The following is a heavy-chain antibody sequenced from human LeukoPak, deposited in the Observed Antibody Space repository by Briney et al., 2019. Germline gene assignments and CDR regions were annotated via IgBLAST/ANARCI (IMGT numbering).Heavy chain of an antibody. CDR2: IYPGDSDT. J-gene: IGHJ4*02. D-gene: IGHD2-2*01. Sequence: GESLKISCRGSGYSLTTYWIGWVRQMPGKGLEWMGTIYPGDSDTRYSPSFQGQVTMSADKSINTAYLQWSSLKASDTAMYYCARRQGCSSTSCPPDSWGQGTLVTVSS. CDR1: GYSLTTYW. V-gene: IGHV5-51*01. CDR3: ARRQGCSSTSCPPDS.